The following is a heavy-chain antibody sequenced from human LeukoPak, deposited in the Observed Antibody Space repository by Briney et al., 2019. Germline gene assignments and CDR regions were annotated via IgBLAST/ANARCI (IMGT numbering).Heavy chain of an antibody. Sequence: GGSLRLSCAASRFTFSSYEMNWVRQAPGKGLEWVSYISSSGSTIYYADSVRGRFTISRDNAKNSLYLQMNSLRAEDTAVYYCARGFPSYYDILTGYFYRNGMDVWGKGTTVTVSS. CDR2: ISSSGSTI. V-gene: IGHV3-48*03. J-gene: IGHJ6*04. CDR3: ARGFPSYYDILTGYFYRNGMDV. D-gene: IGHD3-9*01. CDR1: RFTFSSYE.